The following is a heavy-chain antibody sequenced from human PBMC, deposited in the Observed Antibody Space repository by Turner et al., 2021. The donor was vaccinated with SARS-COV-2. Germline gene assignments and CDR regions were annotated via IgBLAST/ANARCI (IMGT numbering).Heavy chain of an antibody. Sequence: QLHLVQSGAEVKKPGASGKVSCKASGYTFTGYYMHWVRPAPGQGLEWMGWINPNSGGTNYAQKFQGRVTMTGDTSISTAYMELSRLRSDDTAVYYCARSRYTYGSYYYYGLDVWGQGTTVTVSS. CDR3: ARSRYTYGSYYYYGLDV. D-gene: IGHD5-18*01. CDR2: INPNSGGT. J-gene: IGHJ6*02. V-gene: IGHV1-2*02. CDR1: GYTFTGYY.